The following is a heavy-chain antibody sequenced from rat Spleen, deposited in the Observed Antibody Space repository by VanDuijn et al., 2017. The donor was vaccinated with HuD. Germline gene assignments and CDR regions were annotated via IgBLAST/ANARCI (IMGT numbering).Heavy chain of an antibody. J-gene: IGHJ2*01. CDR1: GFTFNNYW. CDR3: TTEQLYY. Sequence: EVQLVESGGGLVQPGRSLKLSCVASGFTFNNYWMTWIRQAPGKGLEWVASITNTGGSTYYRDSVKGRFTISRDNAKSTLYLQMDSLRSEDTATYYCTTEQLYYWGQGVMVTVSS. CDR2: ITNTGGST. D-gene: IGHD1-10*01. V-gene: IGHV5-31*01.